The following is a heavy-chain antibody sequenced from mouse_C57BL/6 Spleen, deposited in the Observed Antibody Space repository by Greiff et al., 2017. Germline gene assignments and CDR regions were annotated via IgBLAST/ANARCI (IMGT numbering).Heavy chain of an antibody. Sequence: EVQLVESGGGLVKPGGSLKLSCAASGFTFSSYAMSWVRQTPEKRLEWVATISDGGSYTYYPDNVKGRFTISRDNAKNNLYLQMSHLKSEDPAMSYCASHLLLRNYVDYWGQGTTLTVSS. V-gene: IGHV5-4*01. CDR3: ASHLLLRNYVDY. J-gene: IGHJ2*01. D-gene: IGHD1-1*01. CDR1: GFTFSSYA. CDR2: ISDGGSYT.